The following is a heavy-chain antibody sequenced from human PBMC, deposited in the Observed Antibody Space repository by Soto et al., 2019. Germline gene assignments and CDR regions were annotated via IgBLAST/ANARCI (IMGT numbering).Heavy chain of an antibody. V-gene: IGHV3-74*01. CDR3: ARDSSGWYSGYAFDI. Sequence: PGGSLRLSCASYGFTFSSYWMHWVRQSPGKWLVWVSRINSDGSSTSYADSVKGRFTISRDNAKNTLYLQMNSLRAEDTAVYYCARDSSGWYSGYAFDIWGQGTMVNVSS. CDR2: INSDGSST. CDR1: GFTFSSYW. J-gene: IGHJ3*02. D-gene: IGHD6-19*01.